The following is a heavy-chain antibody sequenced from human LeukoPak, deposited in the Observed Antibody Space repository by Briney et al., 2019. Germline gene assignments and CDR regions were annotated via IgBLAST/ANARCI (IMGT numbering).Heavy chain of an antibody. J-gene: IGHJ4*02. CDR1: GFTFSSYA. D-gene: IGHD3-22*01. V-gene: IGHV3-23*01. Sequence: GGSLRLSCAASGFTFSSYAMSWVRQAPGKGLEWVSAISGSGGSTYYADSVKGRFTISRDNSKSTLYLQMNSLRPEDTAVYYCAKGPEVMIGADSVDYWGQGTLVTVSS. CDR3: AKGPEVMIGADSVDY. CDR2: ISGSGGST.